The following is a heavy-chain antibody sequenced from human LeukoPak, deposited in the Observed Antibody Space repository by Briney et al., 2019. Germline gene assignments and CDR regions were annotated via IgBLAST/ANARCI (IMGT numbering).Heavy chain of an antibody. V-gene: IGHV3-23*01. Sequence: PGGSLSLSCTASGFTISSYEMSWIRQAPGKGLEWVSSIDYSGGNTYYADSVKGRFTISRDNTKNTLYLQMNSLRAEDTAVYCCSTQHYGLFEYWGQGILVTVSS. D-gene: IGHD3-10*01. CDR3: STQHYGLFEY. CDR1: GFTISSYE. CDR2: IDYSGGNT. J-gene: IGHJ4*02.